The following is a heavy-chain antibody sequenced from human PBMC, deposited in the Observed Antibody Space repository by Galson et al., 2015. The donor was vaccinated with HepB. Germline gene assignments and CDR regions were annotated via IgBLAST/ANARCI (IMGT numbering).Heavy chain of an antibody. CDR3: AREDCSSTSCYSALPGYYGMDV. J-gene: IGHJ6*02. V-gene: IGHV1-46*01. CDR1: GYTFTSYY. Sequence: SVKVSCKASGYTFTSYYMHWVRQAPGQGLEWMGIINPSGGSTSYAQKFQGRVTMTRDTSTSTVYMELSSLRSEDTAVYYCAREDCSSTSCYSALPGYYGMDVWGQGTTVTVSS. CDR2: INPSGGST. D-gene: IGHD2-2*01.